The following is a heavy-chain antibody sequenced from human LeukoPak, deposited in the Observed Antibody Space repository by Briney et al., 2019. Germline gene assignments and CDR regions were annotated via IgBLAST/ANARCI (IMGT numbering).Heavy chain of an antibody. J-gene: IGHJ4*02. CDR2: ISGSGGST. CDR1: GFTFSSYA. CDR3: AKDRLFGGVIVLLFDY. Sequence: QPGGSLRLSCAAPGFTFSSYAMSWVRQAPGKGLEWVSAISGSGGSTYYADSVKGRFTISRDNSKNTLYLQMNSLRAEDTAVYYCAKDRLFGGVIVLLFDYWGQGTLVTVSS. V-gene: IGHV3-23*01. D-gene: IGHD3-16*02.